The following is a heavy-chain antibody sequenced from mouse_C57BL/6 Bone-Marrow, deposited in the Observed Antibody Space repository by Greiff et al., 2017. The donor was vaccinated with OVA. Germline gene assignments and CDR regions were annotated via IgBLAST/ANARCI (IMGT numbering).Heavy chain of an antibody. CDR3: ARAYYYGSSGFAY. Sequence: QVQLKESGAELARPGASVKLSCKASGYTFTSYGISWVKQRTGQGLAWIGEIYPRSGNTYYNEKFKGKATLTADKSSSTAYMELRSLTSEDSAVYFCARAYYYGSSGFAYWGQGTLVTVSA. V-gene: IGHV1-81*01. J-gene: IGHJ3*01. CDR2: IYPRSGNT. D-gene: IGHD1-1*01. CDR1: GYTFTSYG.